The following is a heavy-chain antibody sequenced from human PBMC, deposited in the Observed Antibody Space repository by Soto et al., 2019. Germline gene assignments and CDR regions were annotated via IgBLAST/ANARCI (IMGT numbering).Heavy chain of an antibody. CDR1: GFTVSSNY. J-gene: IGHJ6*02. CDR2: IYSGGST. D-gene: IGHD2-15*01. V-gene: IGHV3-53*01. Sequence: GGSLRLSCAASGFTVSSNYMSWVRQAPGKGLEWVSVIYSGGSTYYADSVKGRFTISRDNSKNTLYLQMNSLRAEDTAVYYCARDVILVVAATNYYYGMDVWGQGTTVTVSS. CDR3: ARDVILVVAATNYYYGMDV.